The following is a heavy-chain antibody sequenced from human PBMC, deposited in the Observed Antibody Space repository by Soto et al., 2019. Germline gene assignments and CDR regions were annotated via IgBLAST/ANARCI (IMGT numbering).Heavy chain of an antibody. Sequence: QVQLQESGPGQVKPSETLSVTCTVSGGSISSGGYFWSWVLQRPGQGLEWIGYINYSGRTSYSPSLKSRVTMSVDMSNQFSLKLTSVTAADTAVYYCARDRDGARALDYWGQGTLVTVSP. CDR3: ARDRDGARALDY. V-gene: IGHV4-31*03. D-gene: IGHD2-21*02. CDR1: GGSISSGGYF. CDR2: INYSGRT. J-gene: IGHJ4*02.